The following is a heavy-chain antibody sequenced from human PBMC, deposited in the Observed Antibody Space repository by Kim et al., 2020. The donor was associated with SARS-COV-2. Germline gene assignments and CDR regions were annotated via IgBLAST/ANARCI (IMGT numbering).Heavy chain of an antibody. D-gene: IGHD3-22*01. V-gene: IGHV5-51*01. Sequence: GESLKISCKGSGYSFTSYWIGWVRQMPGKGLEWMGIIYPGDSDTRYSPSFQGQVTISADKSISTAYLQWSSLKASDTAMYYCARQTLYYDSSGRYYYYYYGMDVWGQGTTVTVSS. J-gene: IGHJ6*02. CDR2: IYPGDSDT. CDR3: ARQTLYYDSSGRYYYYYYGMDV. CDR1: GYSFTSYW.